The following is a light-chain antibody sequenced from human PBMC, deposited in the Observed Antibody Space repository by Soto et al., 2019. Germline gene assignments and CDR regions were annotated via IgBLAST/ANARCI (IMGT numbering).Light chain of an antibody. CDR1: SSDVGDYKY. CDR2: DVN. CDR3: NSYTTSSTLVV. Sequence: QSALTQPASVSGSPGQSITISCTGTSSDVGDYKYVSWYQQHPGKVPKLIIYDVNNRPSGVSNRFSGSKSGNTASLTISGLQAEDEADYYCNSYTTSSTLVVFGGGTKVTVL. V-gene: IGLV2-14*01. J-gene: IGLJ2*01.